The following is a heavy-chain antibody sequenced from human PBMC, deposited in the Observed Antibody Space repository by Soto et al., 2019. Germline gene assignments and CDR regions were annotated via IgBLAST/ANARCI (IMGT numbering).Heavy chain of an antibody. CDR3: ARGGIVGATTHYFDY. V-gene: IGHV1-69*13. D-gene: IGHD1-26*01. CDR2: IIPIFGTA. CDR1: GGTFSSYA. Sequence: ASVKVSCKASGGTFSSYAISWVRQAPGQGLEWMGGIIPIFGTANYAQKFQGRVTITADESTSTAYMELSSLRSEDTAVYYCARGGIVGATTHYFDYWGQGTLVTVSS. J-gene: IGHJ4*02.